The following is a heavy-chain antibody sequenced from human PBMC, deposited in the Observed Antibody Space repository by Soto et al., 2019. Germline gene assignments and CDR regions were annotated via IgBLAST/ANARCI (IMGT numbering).Heavy chain of an antibody. Sequence: EVQLVESGGGLVQPGGSLRLSCAASGFTFSNYSMNWVRQAPGKGLEWISYIGSSVGIIYSADSVKGRFTISRDNAKNSLYLQMNSLRDEDTAVYYCARGSYGQLEYWGQGTLVSVSS. CDR3: ARGSYGQLEY. J-gene: IGHJ4*02. CDR2: IGSSVGII. V-gene: IGHV3-48*02. D-gene: IGHD4-17*01. CDR1: GFTFSNYS.